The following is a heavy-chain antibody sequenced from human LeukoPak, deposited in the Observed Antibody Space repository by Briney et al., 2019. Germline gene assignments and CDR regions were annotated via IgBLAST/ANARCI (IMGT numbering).Heavy chain of an antibody. D-gene: IGHD3-9*01. CDR3: VRVLKLRYFGWQDY. CDR2: ISSDSSYI. J-gene: IGHJ4*02. V-gene: IGHV3-21*01. CDR1: GFTFSTYS. Sequence: GGSLRLSCAASGFTFSTYSINWVRQAPGKGLEWVSSISSDSSYIYYADSVKGRFTISRDNAKNSLYLQMNSLRAEDTAVYYCVRVLKLRYFGWQDYWGQGTLV.